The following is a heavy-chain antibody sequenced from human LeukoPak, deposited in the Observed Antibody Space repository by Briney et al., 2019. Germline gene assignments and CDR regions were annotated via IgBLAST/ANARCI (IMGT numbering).Heavy chain of an antibody. CDR2: IYWNDDK. D-gene: IGHD4-11*01. J-gene: IGHJ3*02. Sequence: SGPTLVKPTQTLTLTCTFSGFSLSTSGRYVGWIRQPPGKALEWLALIYWNDDKRYSPSLKSRLTITKDTSKNQVVRTMTNTDPVDTATYYCAHRNSDYRAFDIWGQGTMVTVSS. V-gene: IGHV2-5*01. CDR1: GFSLSTSGRY. CDR3: AHRNSDYRAFDI.